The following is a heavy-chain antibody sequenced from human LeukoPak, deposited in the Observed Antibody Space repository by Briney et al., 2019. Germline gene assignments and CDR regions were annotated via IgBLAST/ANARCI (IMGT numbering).Heavy chain of an antibody. D-gene: IGHD6-19*01. V-gene: IGHV4-39*07. CDR3: ARSLQWLLRYFDS. Sequence: GSLRLSCAASGFTFSSYEMNWVRQPPGKGLEWIGSIYYSGSTYYNPSLKSRVTISVDTSKNQFSLRLSSVTAADTAVYYCARSLQWLLRYFDSWGQGTLVTVSS. CDR2: IYYSGST. CDR1: GFTFSSYE. J-gene: IGHJ4*02.